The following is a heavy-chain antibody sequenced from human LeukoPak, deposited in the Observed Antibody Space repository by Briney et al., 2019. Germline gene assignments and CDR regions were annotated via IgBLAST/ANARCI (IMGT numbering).Heavy chain of an antibody. J-gene: IGHJ4*02. V-gene: IGHV3-7*01. CDR2: IKQDGSEK. CDR3: GREIQAPGKTLEY. Sequence: GGSLRLSCAASGFTFSSYSMNWVRQAPGKGLEWVANIKQDGSEKYYVDSVKGRFTISRDNAKNTLYLQMNSLRGEDTAVYYCGREIQAPGKTLEYWGQGTLVTDSS. CDR1: GFTFSSYS.